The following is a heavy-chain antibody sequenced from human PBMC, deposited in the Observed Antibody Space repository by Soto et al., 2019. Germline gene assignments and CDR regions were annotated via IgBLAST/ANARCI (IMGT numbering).Heavy chain of an antibody. V-gene: IGHV4-34*01. CDR3: ARSSWYAFDI. CDR1: GGSFSGYY. J-gene: IGHJ3*02. D-gene: IGHD6-13*01. Sequence: SETLSLTCAVYGGSFSGYYWIWIRQPPGKGLEWIGEINHSGSTNYNPSLKSRVTISVDTSKNHFSLKLSSVTAADTAVYYCARSSWYAFDIWGQGTMVTVSS. CDR2: INHSGST.